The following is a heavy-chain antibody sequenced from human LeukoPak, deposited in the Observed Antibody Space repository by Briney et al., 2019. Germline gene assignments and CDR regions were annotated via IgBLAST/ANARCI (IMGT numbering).Heavy chain of an antibody. CDR3: AREGRLVAGHDY. J-gene: IGHJ4*02. CDR2: INSDGSST. Sequence: PGGSLRLSCAASGFTFCSYWMLWVRHATGKGLVWVSRINSDGSSTSYADSVKGRFTISRDNAKNTLYLQMNSLRAEDTAVYYCAREGRLVAGHDYWGQGTLVTVSS. CDR1: GFTFCSYW. D-gene: IGHD6-13*01. V-gene: IGHV3-74*01.